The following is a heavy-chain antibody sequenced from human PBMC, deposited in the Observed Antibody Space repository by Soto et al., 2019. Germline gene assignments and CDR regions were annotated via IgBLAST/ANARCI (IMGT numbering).Heavy chain of an antibody. J-gene: IGHJ6*02. Sequence: GGSLRLSCAASGFTFSSYSMNWVRQAPGKGLEWVSSISSSSSYIYYADSVKGRFTISRDNAKNSLYLQMSSLRAEDTAVYYCARVPYDYDFAPMDVWGQGTTVTVSS. V-gene: IGHV3-21*01. CDR3: ARVPYDYDFAPMDV. CDR2: ISSSSSYI. CDR1: GFTFSSYS. D-gene: IGHD3-3*01.